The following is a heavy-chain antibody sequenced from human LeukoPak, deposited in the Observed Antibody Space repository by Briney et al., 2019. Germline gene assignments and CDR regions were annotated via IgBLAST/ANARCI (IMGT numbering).Heavy chain of an antibody. D-gene: IGHD1-26*01. CDR2: ISSSGTNI. CDR1: GFTFSGYD. V-gene: IGHV3-48*03. CDR3: ARGGSFFVY. J-gene: IGHJ4*02. Sequence: GGSLRLSCAASGFTFSGYDMNWVRQAPGKGLEWVSYISSSGTNIYYAESVRGRFTISRDNAKNSLYLQMNSLRAEDTAVYYCARGGSFFVYWGQGTLVTVSS.